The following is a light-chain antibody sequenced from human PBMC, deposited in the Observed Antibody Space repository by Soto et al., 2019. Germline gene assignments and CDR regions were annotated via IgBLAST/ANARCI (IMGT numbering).Light chain of an antibody. CDR1: EDISTW. J-gene: IGKJ5*01. V-gene: IGKV1-12*01. CDR2: AAS. CDR3: QHADSFPLIT. Sequence: DIQMTQSPSSVAASLGDRVTITCRSSEDISTWLAWYQQKPGKAPKLLIYAASSLQSGVPSRFSGSGSGTDFTLTISSLQPEDFATYYCQHADSFPLITFGQGTRLEIK.